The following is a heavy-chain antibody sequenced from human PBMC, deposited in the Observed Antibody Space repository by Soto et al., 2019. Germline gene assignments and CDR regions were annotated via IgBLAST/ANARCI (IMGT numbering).Heavy chain of an antibody. Sequence: SEILSLTCTVSGGSISSYYWSWIRQPPGKGLEWIGYIYYSGSTNYNPSLKSRVTISVDSSKNQFSLKLSSVTAADMAVYYCATRMTITIFCLVISRDPIYYYYYYMDVWGKGTTVTVSS. CDR1: GGSISSYY. J-gene: IGHJ6*03. D-gene: IGHD3-9*01. CDR2: IYYSGST. V-gene: IGHV4-59*08. CDR3: ATRMTITIFCLVISRDPIYYYYYYMDV.